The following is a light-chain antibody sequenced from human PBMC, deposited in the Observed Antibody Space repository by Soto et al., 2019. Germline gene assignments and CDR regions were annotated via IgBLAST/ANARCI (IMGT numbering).Light chain of an antibody. CDR1: QSISIY. J-gene: IGKJ5*01. Sequence: IQMTQSPSTLSASLGDRVTLPXRASQSISIYFNWYQQEPGXAPKXXXDDXSSLQRGGPSRLSGSGSVTDFTLTISSLQPEDFANYYFQQSYSTMRTFGQGTRLEIK. V-gene: IGKV1-39*01. CDR2: DXS. CDR3: QQSYSTMRT.